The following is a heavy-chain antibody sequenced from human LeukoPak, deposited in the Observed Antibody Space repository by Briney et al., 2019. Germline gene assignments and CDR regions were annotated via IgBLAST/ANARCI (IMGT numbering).Heavy chain of an antibody. J-gene: IGHJ5*02. D-gene: IGHD1-14*01. V-gene: IGHV4-34*01. Sequence: SETLSLTCAVYDESLNGYCWSWIRQPPGKGLEWIGEMNDSGRTTYNPSLESRATISAERSKNQFSLKLTSVTAADTAVYYCASGSWSRRFAPWGQGTLVTVSS. CDR1: DESLNGYC. CDR2: MNDSGRT. CDR3: ASGSWSRRFAP.